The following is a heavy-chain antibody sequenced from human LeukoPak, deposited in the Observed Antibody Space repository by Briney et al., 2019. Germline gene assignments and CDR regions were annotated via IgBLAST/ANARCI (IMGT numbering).Heavy chain of an antibody. CDR3: ARGIGYCSSTSCPYDY. D-gene: IGHD2-2*01. J-gene: IGHJ4*02. Sequence: GESLKNSCKGSGYSFTSYWIGWVRQMPGKGLEWMGIIYPGDSDTRYSPSFQGQVTISADKSISTAYLQWSSLKASDTAMYYCARGIGYCSSTSCPYDYWGQGTLVTVSS. CDR2: IYPGDSDT. V-gene: IGHV5-51*01. CDR1: GYSFTSYW.